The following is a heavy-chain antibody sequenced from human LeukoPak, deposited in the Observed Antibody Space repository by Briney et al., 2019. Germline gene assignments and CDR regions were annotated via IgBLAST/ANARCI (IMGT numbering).Heavy chain of an antibody. V-gene: IGHV3-23*01. CDR2: ISGSDGDT. J-gene: IGHJ4*02. Sequence: GGSLRLSCTASGFSISRYTMSWVRQAPGKGLEWVSSISGSDGDTFHADSVKGRLTISRDNSKNTVYLQMNSLRGEDTAVYYCAKLFGDIRVANTPFYYFDYWGQGTLVTVSS. CDR1: GFSISRYT. D-gene: IGHD5-12*01. CDR3: AKLFGDIRVANTPFYYFDY.